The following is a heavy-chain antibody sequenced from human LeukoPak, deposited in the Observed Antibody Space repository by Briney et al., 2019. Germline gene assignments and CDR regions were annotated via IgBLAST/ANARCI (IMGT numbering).Heavy chain of an antibody. Sequence: SVKVSCKASGGTFSSYAISWVRQAPGQGLEWMGRFIPIFGTANYAQKFQGRVTITTDESTSTAYMELSSLRSEDTAVYYCARDTYYYDSSGYYYVDYWGQGTLVTVSS. V-gene: IGHV1-69*05. D-gene: IGHD3-22*01. J-gene: IGHJ4*02. CDR2: FIPIFGTA. CDR3: ARDTYYYDSSGYYYVDY. CDR1: GGTFSSYA.